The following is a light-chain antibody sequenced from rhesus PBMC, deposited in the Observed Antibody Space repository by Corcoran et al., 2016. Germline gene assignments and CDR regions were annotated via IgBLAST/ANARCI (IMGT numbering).Light chain of an antibody. Sequence: DIQMTQSPSSLSASVGDTVTITCRASQSISSWLAWFQQKPGKAPILLIKKASTLQGGAPSRFSGRGSGTDFTLPISSLQSEDFATYHCQQYSSSPYSFGQGTKVEIK. V-gene: IGKV1-22*01. J-gene: IGKJ2*01. CDR3: QQYSSSPYS. CDR2: KAS. CDR1: QSISSW.